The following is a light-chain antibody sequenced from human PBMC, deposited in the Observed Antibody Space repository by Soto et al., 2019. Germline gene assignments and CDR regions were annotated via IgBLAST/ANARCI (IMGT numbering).Light chain of an antibody. Sequence: EIVMTQSPATLSVSPGGRATLSCRASQSISINLAWYQQKLGQAPRLLIYGASTRATDIPARFSGSGSGTEFTLTISSLQSEDYAIYYCHQYDSWPPYTFGQGTKVDIK. J-gene: IGKJ2*01. V-gene: IGKV3-15*01. CDR1: QSISIN. CDR3: HQYDSWPPYT. CDR2: GAS.